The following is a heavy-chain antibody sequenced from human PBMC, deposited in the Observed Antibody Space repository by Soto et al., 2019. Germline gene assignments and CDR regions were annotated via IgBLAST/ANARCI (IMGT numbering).Heavy chain of an antibody. CDR1: GGSFSGYY. D-gene: IGHD6-13*01. V-gene: IGHV4-34*01. CDR2: INHSGST. Sequence: SETLSLTCAVYGGSFSGYYWSWIRQPPGKGLEWIGEINHSGSTNYNPSLKSRVTISVDTSKNQFSLKLSSVTAADTAVYYCARGGASAGTCGYFRYYYYYGMDVWCQVTTVTVSS. J-gene: IGHJ6*02. CDR3: ARGGASAGTCGYFRYYYYYGMDV.